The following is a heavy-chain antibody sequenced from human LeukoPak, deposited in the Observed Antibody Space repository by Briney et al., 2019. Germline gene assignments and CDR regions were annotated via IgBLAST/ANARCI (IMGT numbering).Heavy chain of an antibody. J-gene: IGHJ4*02. CDR2: IYYSGST. V-gene: IGHV4-30-4*08. CDR3: ARSPSREELDY. CDR1: GGSFSGYY. Sequence: SETLSLTCAVYGGSFSGYYWSWIRQPPGKGLEWIGYIYYSGSTYYNPSLKSRVTISVDTSKNQFSLKLSSVTAADTAVYYCARSPSREELDYWGQGTLVTVSS.